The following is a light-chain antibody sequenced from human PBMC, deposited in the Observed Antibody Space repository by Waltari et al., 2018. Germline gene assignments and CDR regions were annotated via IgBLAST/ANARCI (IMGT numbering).Light chain of an antibody. CDR2: GAS. Sequence: EIVLTQSPGTLSLSTGESATFSCWATQSVSSGSLAWYQQKPGQAPRLLIHGASSRATCVPDRFSGSGSGTDFTLTINRLEAEDFAVYYCQQYGDLPLTFGQGTRLEVK. J-gene: IGKJ5*01. CDR3: QQYGDLPLT. V-gene: IGKV3-20*01. CDR1: QSVSSGS.